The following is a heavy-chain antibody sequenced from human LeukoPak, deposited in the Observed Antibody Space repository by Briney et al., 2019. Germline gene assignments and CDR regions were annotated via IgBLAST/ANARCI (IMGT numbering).Heavy chain of an antibody. CDR3: ARALRDIVVVPAAIRNYYYYYYMDV. V-gene: IGHV4-4*07. CDR2: IYTSGST. Sequence: SETLSLTCTVSGGSISSYYWSWIRQPAGKGLEWIGRIYTSGSTNYNPSLKSRVTMSVDTSKNQFSLKLSSVTAAVTAVYYCARALRDIVVVPAAIRNYYYYYYMDVWGKGTTVTVSS. D-gene: IGHD2-2*01. CDR1: GGSISSYY. J-gene: IGHJ6*03.